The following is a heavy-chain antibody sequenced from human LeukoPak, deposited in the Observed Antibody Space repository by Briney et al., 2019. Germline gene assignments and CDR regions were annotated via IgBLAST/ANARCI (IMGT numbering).Heavy chain of an antibody. Sequence: SETLSLTCAVYGGSFSGYYWSWIRQPPGKGLEWIGEINHSGSTNYNPSLKSRVTISVDTSKNQFSLKLSSVTAADTAVYYCTRVDYYDSSVYYDWFDPWGQGTLVTVSS. J-gene: IGHJ5*02. CDR1: GGSFSGYY. CDR2: INHSGST. D-gene: IGHD3-22*01. V-gene: IGHV4-34*01. CDR3: TRVDYYDSSVYYDWFDP.